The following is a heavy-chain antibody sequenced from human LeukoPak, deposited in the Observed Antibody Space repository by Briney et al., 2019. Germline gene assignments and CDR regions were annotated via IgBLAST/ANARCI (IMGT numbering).Heavy chain of an antibody. V-gene: IGHV5-51*01. CDR1: GYSFTSYW. J-gene: IGHJ4*02. Sequence: GESLKISCKGSGYSFTSYWIGWVRQMPGKGLEWMGIIYPGDSDTRYSPSFQGQVTISADKSINTAYLQWSSLKASVTAMYYCARLEGGSCTGSTCPFDYWGQGTLVTVSS. CDR2: IYPGDSDT. CDR3: ARLEGGSCTGSTCPFDY. D-gene: IGHD2-15*01.